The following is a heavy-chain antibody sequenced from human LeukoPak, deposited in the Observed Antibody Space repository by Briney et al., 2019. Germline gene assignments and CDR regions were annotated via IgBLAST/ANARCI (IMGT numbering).Heavy chain of an antibody. Sequence: ASVKVSCKASGYIFTSYPIHWVRQAPGQRLEWMGWINTGNGNTKYSQRFEGRVTVTRDTSATAAYMELSSLRSEDTAVYYCARDRAMADYWGQGTLVTVSS. CDR3: ARDRAMADY. CDR2: INTGNGNT. CDR1: GYIFTSYP. V-gene: IGHV1-3*04. D-gene: IGHD5-18*01. J-gene: IGHJ4*02.